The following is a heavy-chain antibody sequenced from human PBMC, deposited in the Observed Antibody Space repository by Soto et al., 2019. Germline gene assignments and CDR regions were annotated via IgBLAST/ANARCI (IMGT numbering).Heavy chain of an antibody. V-gene: IGHV1-8*01. J-gene: IGHJ6*03. CDR2: MNPNSGNT. Sequence: QVQLVQSGAEVKKPGASVKVSCKASGYTFTSYDINWVRQATGQGLEWMGWMNPNSGNTGYAQKFQGRVTMTRNTSISTAYMELSSLRSEDTAVYYCASTTESIFGVAIYYYYYYMDVWGKVTTVTVAS. D-gene: IGHD3-3*01. CDR3: ASTTESIFGVAIYYYYYYMDV. CDR1: GYTFTSYD.